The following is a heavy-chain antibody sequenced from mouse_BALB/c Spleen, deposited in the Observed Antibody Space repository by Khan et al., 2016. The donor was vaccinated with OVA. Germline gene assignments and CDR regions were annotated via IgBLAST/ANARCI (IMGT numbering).Heavy chain of an antibody. CDR3: ARGNYYGYYFDY. V-gene: IGHV3-2*02. CDR2: ISYSGVT. D-gene: IGHD1-1*01. Sequence: EVQLQESGPGLVKPSQSLSLTCTVTGYSITSGYAWNWIRQFPGNKLEWMGYISYSGVTCYTPSLKSRISITRDTSKNQFFLQLTSVTTEDTATYYCARGNYYGYYFDYWGQGTTLTVSS. CDR1: GYSITSGYA. J-gene: IGHJ2*01.